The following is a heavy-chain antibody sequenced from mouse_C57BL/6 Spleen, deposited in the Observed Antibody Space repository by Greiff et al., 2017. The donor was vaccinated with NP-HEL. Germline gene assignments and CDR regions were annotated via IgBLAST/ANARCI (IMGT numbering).Heavy chain of an antibody. Sequence: VQLQQSGAELVRPGASVTLSCKASGYTFTDYEMHWVKQTPVHGLEWIGAIDPETGGPAYNQKFKGKAILTADKSSSTAYMELRSLTSEDSAVYYCTREADPYWYFDVWGTGTTVTVSS. V-gene: IGHV1-15*01. CDR2: IDPETGGP. CDR1: GYTFTDYE. CDR3: TREADPYWYFDV. D-gene: IGHD3-2*02. J-gene: IGHJ1*03.